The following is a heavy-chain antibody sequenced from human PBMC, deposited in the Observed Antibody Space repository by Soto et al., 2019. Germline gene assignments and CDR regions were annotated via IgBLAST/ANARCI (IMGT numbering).Heavy chain of an antibody. D-gene: IGHD3-10*01. CDR1: GFTFSSYA. V-gene: IGHV3-23*01. Sequence: PWGSLTLSCAVSGFTFSSYAMSWVRQAPGKGLEWVSAISGSGGSTYYADSVKGRFTISRDNSKNTLYLQMNSLRAEDTAVYYCAKDRILSGSKQYYYGSGSSHMDVWGKGTTVTVS. J-gene: IGHJ6*03. CDR3: AKDRILSGSKQYYYGSGSSHMDV. CDR2: ISGSGGST.